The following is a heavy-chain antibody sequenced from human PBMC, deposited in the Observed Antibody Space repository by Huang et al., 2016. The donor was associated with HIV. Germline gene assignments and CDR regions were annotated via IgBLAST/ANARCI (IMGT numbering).Heavy chain of an antibody. CDR1: GGSFSGYY. V-gene: IGHV4-34*01. D-gene: IGHD1-1*01. Sequence: QVQLQQWGAGLLKPSETLSLTCAVYGGSFSGYYWSWIRQAPGKGLEWIGESNHSGSTNYNPSLKSRLTISVDTSKNQFSLKLSSVTAADTAMYYCARERMMSWLDDHDAFDIWGQGTMITVSS. CDR2: SNHSGST. J-gene: IGHJ3*02. CDR3: ARERMMSWLDDHDAFDI.